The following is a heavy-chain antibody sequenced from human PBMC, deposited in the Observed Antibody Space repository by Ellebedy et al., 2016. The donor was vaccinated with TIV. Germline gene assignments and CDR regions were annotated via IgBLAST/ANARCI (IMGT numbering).Heavy chain of an antibody. CDR2: ISYDGSNK. Sequence: GGSLRLSXAASGFTFSSYGMHWVRQAPGKGLEWVAVISYDGSNKYYADSVKGRFTISRDNSKNTLYLQMNSLRAEDTAVYYCARDGPVDYYYYYGMDVWGQGTTVTVSS. CDR1: GFTFSSYG. D-gene: IGHD3/OR15-3a*01. CDR3: ARDGPVDYYYYYGMDV. V-gene: IGHV3-30*03. J-gene: IGHJ6*02.